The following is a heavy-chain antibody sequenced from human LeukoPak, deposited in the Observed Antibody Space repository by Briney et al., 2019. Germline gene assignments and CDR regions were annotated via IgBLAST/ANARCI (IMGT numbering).Heavy chain of an antibody. CDR2: ISSSSTI. Sequence: GGSLRLSCAAPGFTFSSYSMNWVRQAPGKGLEWVSYISSSSTIYYADSVKGRFTISRDNAKNSLYLQMNSLRAEDTAVYYCARVSQLDIWGQGTMVTVSS. D-gene: IGHD2-2*01. CDR1: GFTFSSYS. V-gene: IGHV3-48*01. J-gene: IGHJ3*02. CDR3: ARVSQLDI.